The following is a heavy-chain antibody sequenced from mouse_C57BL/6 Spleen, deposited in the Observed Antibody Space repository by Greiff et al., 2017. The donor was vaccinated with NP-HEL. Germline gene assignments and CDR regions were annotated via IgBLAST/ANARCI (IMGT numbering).Heavy chain of an antibody. V-gene: IGHV5-12*01. CDR3: ARGLRRYFDY. D-gene: IGHD2-2*01. CDR1: GFTFSDYY. Sequence: EVKLVESGGGLVQPGGSLKLSCAASGFTFSDYYMYWVRQTPEKRLEWVAYISNGGGSTYYPDTVKGRFTISRDNAKNTLYLQMSRLKSEDAAMYYCARGLRRYFDYWGQGTTLTVSS. CDR2: ISNGGGST. J-gene: IGHJ2*01.